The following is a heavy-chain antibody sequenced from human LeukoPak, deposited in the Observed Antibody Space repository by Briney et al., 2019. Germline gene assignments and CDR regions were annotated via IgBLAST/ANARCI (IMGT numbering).Heavy chain of an antibody. V-gene: IGHV1-24*01. J-gene: IGHJ6*02. Sequence: GASVKVSCKVSGYTLTELSMHWVRQAPGKGLEWMGGFDPEDGETIYAQKFQGRVTMTEDTSTDTAYMELSSLRSEDTAVYYCATLAIGVVPAAIRGNGMDVWGQGTTVTVSS. CDR1: GYTLTELS. D-gene: IGHD2-2*02. CDR2: FDPEDGET. CDR3: ATLAIGVVPAAIRGNGMDV.